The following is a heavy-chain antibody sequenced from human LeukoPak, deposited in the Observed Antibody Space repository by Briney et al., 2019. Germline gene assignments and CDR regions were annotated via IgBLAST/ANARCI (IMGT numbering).Heavy chain of an antibody. CDR3: AREPTFIIGTTFFDY. CDR2: ISTRSTYI. CDR1: GFTLSNYS. V-gene: IGHV3-21*01. Sequence: GGSLRLSCAASGFTLSNYSMNGVRQAPGKGLEWVSSISTRSTYIYYADSVKGRFTISRDNAKNSLYVQMNSLSAKDTAVYYCAREPTFIIGTTFFDYWGQGTLVTVSS. J-gene: IGHJ4*02. D-gene: IGHD1-20*01.